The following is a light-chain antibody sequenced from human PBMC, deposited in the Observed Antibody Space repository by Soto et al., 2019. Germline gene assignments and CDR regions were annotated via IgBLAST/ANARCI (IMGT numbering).Light chain of an antibody. V-gene: IGLV2-14*01. Sequence: QSVLTQPASVSGSPGQSITISCTGTSSDVGGYNYVSWYQQHLDKAPKLMIYDVSKRPSGVSNRFSGSKSGNTASLTISGLQADDEADYYCTSYTSSSTGVFGTGTKLTVL. CDR2: DVS. CDR1: SSDVGGYNY. CDR3: TSYTSSSTGV. J-gene: IGLJ1*01.